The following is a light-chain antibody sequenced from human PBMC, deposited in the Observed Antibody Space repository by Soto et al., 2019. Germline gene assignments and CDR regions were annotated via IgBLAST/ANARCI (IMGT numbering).Light chain of an antibody. J-gene: IGKJ2*01. CDR2: TAF. CDR3: QQSYSTPYT. V-gene: IGKV1-39*01. CDR1: QSISNF. Sequence: DIQMTQSPSSLSASVGDRVTITCRASQSISNFLNWYQEKPGKAPKLLIYTAFILQSGVPSRFSGSGSGADFTLTISSLQPEDFATYYCQQSYSTPYTFGQGTKL.